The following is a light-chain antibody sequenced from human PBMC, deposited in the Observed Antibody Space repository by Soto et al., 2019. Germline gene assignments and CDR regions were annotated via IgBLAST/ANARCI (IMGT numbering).Light chain of an antibody. Sequence: DIVLTQSPGTLSLSPGERATLSCRASQSVSNTYIAWYQQKPGQAPRVLIYGASRRATGIPDRFSGSGSGTDFTLTISRLEPEDFAVYYCQQYSSSFRTFGQGTKVDIK. J-gene: IGKJ1*01. CDR3: QQYSSSFRT. CDR1: QSVSNTY. CDR2: GAS. V-gene: IGKV3-20*01.